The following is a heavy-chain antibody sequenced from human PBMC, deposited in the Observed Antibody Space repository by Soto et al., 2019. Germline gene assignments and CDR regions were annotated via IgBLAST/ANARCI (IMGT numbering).Heavy chain of an antibody. CDR2: IYYSGST. Sequence: QVQLQESGPGLVKPSETLSLTCTVSGGSVSSGSYYWIWIRQPPGKGLEWIGYIYYSGSTNYNPSRNVRDTVSVDTSENQFSLKVSSVQAGVPVVYYCVRGRVGAKTSNARWYFELWGRGTLVAVSS. CDR1: GGSVSSGSYY. V-gene: IGHV4-61*01. CDR3: VRGRVGAKTSNARWYFEL. J-gene: IGHJ2*01. D-gene: IGHD1-26*01.